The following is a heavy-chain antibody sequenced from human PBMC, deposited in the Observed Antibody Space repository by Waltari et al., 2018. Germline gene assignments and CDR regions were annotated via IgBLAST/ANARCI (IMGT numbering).Heavy chain of an antibody. CDR3: ARVLIRTSGLNFDS. CDR2: IYYSGSS. V-gene: IGHV4-39*07. Sequence: QQESGPSLEKPSETLSLTCTVSHCSISSRSYYWGWIRLAPGKGLEWIGHIYYSGSSYHNPSLKSRITMSVDSSKNQFSLTLSSVTAADTAVYYCARVLIRTSGLNFDSWGQGSLVTVSS. CDR1: HCSISSRSYY. J-gene: IGHJ4*02. D-gene: IGHD3-16*01.